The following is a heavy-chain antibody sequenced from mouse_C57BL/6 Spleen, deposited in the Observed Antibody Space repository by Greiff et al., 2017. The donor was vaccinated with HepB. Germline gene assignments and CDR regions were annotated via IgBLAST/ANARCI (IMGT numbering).Heavy chain of an antibody. CDR3: ARSINYYGSAMDY. CDR2: IDPSDSET. J-gene: IGHJ4*01. Sequence: QVQLQQPGAELVRPGSSVKLSCKASGYTFTSYWMHWVKQRPIQGLEWIGNIDPSDSETHYNQKFKDKATLTVDKSSSTAYMQLSSLTSEDSAVYYCARSINYYGSAMDYWGQGTSVTVSS. V-gene: IGHV1-52*01. CDR1: GYTFTSYW. D-gene: IGHD1-1*01.